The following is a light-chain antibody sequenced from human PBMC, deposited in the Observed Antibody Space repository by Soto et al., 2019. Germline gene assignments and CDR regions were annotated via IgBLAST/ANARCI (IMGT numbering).Light chain of an antibody. CDR1: SSDVGNYNY. V-gene: IGLV2-11*01. CDR3: CSYAGSFTSYV. CDR2: DVS. Sequence: QSALTQPRSVSGSPGQSVTISCTGTSSDVGNYNYVSWYQQMPGKAPKLIIYDVSKRPPGVPDRFSGSKSDNTASLTISGLQAEDETDYYCCSYAGSFTSYVFGTGTKLTVL. J-gene: IGLJ1*01.